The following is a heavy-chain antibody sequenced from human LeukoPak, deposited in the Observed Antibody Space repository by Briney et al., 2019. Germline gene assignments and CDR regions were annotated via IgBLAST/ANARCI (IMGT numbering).Heavy chain of an antibody. V-gene: IGHV3-7*01. CDR3: ARGPNTDYGRRYYHYMDV. J-gene: IGHJ6*03. D-gene: IGHD4-17*01. CDR2: IKRDGTEK. Sequence: GGSLRLSCAASGLSFRSYSMSWVRQAPGKGLEWVANIKRDGTEKYYVGSVEGRFTISRDNAKNSLYLQMNSLRAEDTAVYYCARGPNTDYGRRYYHYMDVWGKGTTVTVSS. CDR1: GLSFRSYS.